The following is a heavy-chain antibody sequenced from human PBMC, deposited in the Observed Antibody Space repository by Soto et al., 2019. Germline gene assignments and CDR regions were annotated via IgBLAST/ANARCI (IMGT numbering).Heavy chain of an antibody. V-gene: IGHV1-18*01. CDR1: GYTFTEYG. J-gene: IGHJ4*02. CDR3: ARADYGDTKIYSFDH. CDR2: ISPYSGKT. D-gene: IGHD4-17*01. Sequence: GASVKVSCKTSGYTFTEYGISWFRQAPGQGLEWMGWISPYSGKTNYIQEFQDRVTITTDTSSTTVYMDLRTLKSDDTAIYFCARADYGDTKIYSFDHWGQGTLVTVSS.